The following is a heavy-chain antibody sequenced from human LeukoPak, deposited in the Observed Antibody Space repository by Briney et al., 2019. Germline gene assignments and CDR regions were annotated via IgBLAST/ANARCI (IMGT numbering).Heavy chain of an antibody. D-gene: IGHD6-19*01. CDR2: INPSGGST. V-gene: IGHV1-46*01. J-gene: IGHJ4*02. CDR3: ARSSSRPYWDIAVAGTSLDY. CDR1: GYTFTNYY. Sequence: ASVKVSCKASGYTFTNYYMHWVRQAPGQGLEWMGIINPSGGSTSYAQKFQGRVTMTRDTSTSTVYMELSSLRSEDTAVYYCARSSSRPYWDIAVAGTSLDYWGQGTLVTVSS.